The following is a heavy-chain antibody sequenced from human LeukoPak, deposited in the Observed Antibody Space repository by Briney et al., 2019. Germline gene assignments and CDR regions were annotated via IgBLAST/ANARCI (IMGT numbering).Heavy chain of an antibody. D-gene: IGHD2-15*01. J-gene: IGHJ6*02. V-gene: IGHV3-53*01. CDR1: GFTVSSNY. CDR2: IYSGGST. CDR3: ARDRLDIVTPEGVYYYYGMDV. Sequence: EGSLRLSCAASGFTVSSNYMSWVRQAPGKGLEWVSVIYSGGSTYYADSVKGRFTISRDNSKNTLYLQMNSLRAEDTAVYYCARDRLDIVTPEGVYYYYGMDVWGQGTTVTVSS.